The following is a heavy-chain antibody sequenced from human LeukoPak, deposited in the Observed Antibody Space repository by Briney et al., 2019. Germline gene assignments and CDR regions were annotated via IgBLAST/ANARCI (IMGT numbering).Heavy chain of an antibody. V-gene: IGHV3-23*01. CDR2: ISGSGGST. J-gene: IGHJ4*02. Sequence: GGSLRLSCGDSTFNFSDYGMSWVRQAPGKGLEWVSAISGSGGSTYYADSVKGRFTISRDNSKNTLYLQMNSLRAEDTAVYYCAKGRYFVDYWGQGTLVTVSS. CDR1: TFNFSDYG. D-gene: IGHD3-9*01. CDR3: AKGRYFVDY.